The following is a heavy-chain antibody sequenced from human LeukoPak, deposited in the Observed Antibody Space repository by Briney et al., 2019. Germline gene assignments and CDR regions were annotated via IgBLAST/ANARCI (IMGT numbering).Heavy chain of an antibody. V-gene: IGHV3-48*02. CDR3: ARDQLAVVTGSEGNYYYYMDV. D-gene: IGHD4-23*01. Sequence: TGGSLRLSCAASGFTFSSYSMNWVRQAPGKGLEWVSYISSSSSTIYYADSVKGRFTISRDNGKNSLYLQMNSLRDEDTAVYYCARDQLAVVTGSEGNYYYYMDVWGKGTTVTVSS. CDR2: ISSSSSTI. J-gene: IGHJ6*03. CDR1: GFTFSSYS.